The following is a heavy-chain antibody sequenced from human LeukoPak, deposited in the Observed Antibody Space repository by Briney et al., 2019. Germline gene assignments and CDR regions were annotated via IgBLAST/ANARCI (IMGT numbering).Heavy chain of an antibody. CDR2: IYTSGST. Sequence: SETLSLTCTVSGVSISGYYWSWIRQPAGKGLEWIGRIYTSGSTNYNPSLKSRVTMSVDESKNQFSLKLSSVTAADAAVYYCVRSDDYSYIDYWGQGTLVTVSS. J-gene: IGHJ4*02. V-gene: IGHV4-4*07. CDR3: VRSDDYSYIDY. CDR1: GVSISGYY. D-gene: IGHD4-11*01.